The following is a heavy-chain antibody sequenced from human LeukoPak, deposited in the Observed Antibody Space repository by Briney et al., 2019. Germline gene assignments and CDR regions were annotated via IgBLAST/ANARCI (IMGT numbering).Heavy chain of an antibody. CDR1: GFTFSSYA. J-gene: IGHJ4*02. Sequence: GGSLRLSCAASGFTFSSYAMSLVRQAPGKGLEWVSAISGSGGSTYYADSVKGRFTISRDNSKNTLYLQMNSLRAVDTAVYYCANPGWELFDYWGQGTLVTVSS. V-gene: IGHV3-23*01. D-gene: IGHD1-26*01. CDR2: ISGSGGST. CDR3: ANPGWELFDY.